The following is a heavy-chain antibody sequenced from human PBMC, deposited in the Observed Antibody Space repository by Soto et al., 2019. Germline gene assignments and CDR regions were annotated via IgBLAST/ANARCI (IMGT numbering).Heavy chain of an antibody. CDR2: ISGSGGST. V-gene: IGHV3-23*01. J-gene: IGHJ6*02. Sequence: CLRLSCAASGFTFSSYAMNWVRQAPGKGLEWVSGISGSGGSTYYADSVKGRFTISRDNSKNTLYVQMNSLRAEDTAVYYCAKETSISNYYYGMDVWAQGTTVTV. D-gene: IGHD2-21*01. CDR1: GFTFSSYA. CDR3: AKETSISNYYYGMDV.